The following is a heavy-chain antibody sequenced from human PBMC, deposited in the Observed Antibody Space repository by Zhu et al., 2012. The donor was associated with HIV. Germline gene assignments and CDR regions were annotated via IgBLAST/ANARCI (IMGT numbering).Heavy chain of an antibody. J-gene: IGHJ5*02. Sequence: QVHLQESGPGLVKPSETLSLTCTVSGNSISSAYSWGWIRQLPGMGLEWIGNIYYTGTTYYNPSLKSRVIISADTSKNQSSLQLNSVTATDTAVYYCARDIWFVSYWGSWFDPWGQGIPVTVSS. CDR3: ARDIWFVSYWGSWFDP. D-gene: IGHD3-10*01. CDR2: IYYTGTT. V-gene: IGHV4-38-2*02. CDR1: GNSISSAYS.